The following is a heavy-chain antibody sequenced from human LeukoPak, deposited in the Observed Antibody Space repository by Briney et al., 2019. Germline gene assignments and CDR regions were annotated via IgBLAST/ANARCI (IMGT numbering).Heavy chain of an antibody. Sequence: PGRALRLSCAASGFTFSSYGMHWVRQAPGKGLEWVAVIWYDGSNKYYADSVKGRFTISRDNSKNTLYLQMNSLRAEDTAVYYCARWKGYYGMDVWGQGTTVTVSS. CDR2: IWYDGSNK. D-gene: IGHD1-1*01. CDR3: ARWKGYYGMDV. CDR1: GFTFSSYG. J-gene: IGHJ6*02. V-gene: IGHV3-33*01.